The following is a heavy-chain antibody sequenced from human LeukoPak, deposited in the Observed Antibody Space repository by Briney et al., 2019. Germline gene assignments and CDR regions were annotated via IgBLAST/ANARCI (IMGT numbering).Heavy chain of an antibody. CDR2: IYSGGNT. CDR1: GFTVSSNY. Sequence: GGSLRLSCAASGFTVSSNYMNWVRRAPGKGLEWVSVIYSGGNTYYADSVKGRFTISRDNSKNTLYLQMNSLRAEDTAVYYCARGYSSSWVDYWGQGTLVTVSS. D-gene: IGHD2-2*01. J-gene: IGHJ4*02. CDR3: ARGYSSSWVDY. V-gene: IGHV3-53*01.